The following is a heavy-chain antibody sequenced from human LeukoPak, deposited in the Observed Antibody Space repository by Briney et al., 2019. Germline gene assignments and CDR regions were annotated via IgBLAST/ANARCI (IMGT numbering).Heavy chain of an antibody. CDR2: IHYSGSN. Sequence: PSETLSLTCTVSGXSISSGDYYWSWIRQPPGKGLEWIGYIHYSGSNYYNPSLKSRASTSVDTSKNEFSLRLSSVTAADTAVYYCGRAGADSSGYYTIDYWGQGNLVTVSS. D-gene: IGHD3-22*01. J-gene: IGHJ4*02. V-gene: IGHV4-30-4*01. CDR1: GXSISSGDYY. CDR3: GRAGADSSGYYTIDY.